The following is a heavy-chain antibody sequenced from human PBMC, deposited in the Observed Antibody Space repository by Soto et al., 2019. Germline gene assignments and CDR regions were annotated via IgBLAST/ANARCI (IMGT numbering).Heavy chain of an antibody. Sequence: GGSVRLSCAASGFTFSSYGMHWVRQAPGKGLEWVAVISYDGSNKYYADSVKGRFTISRDNSKNTLYLQMNSLRAEDTAVYYCAKDGGLSSFDYWGQGTLVTVSS. CDR3: AKDGGLSSFDY. D-gene: IGHD3-16*01. CDR1: GFTFSSYG. V-gene: IGHV3-30*18. J-gene: IGHJ4*02. CDR2: ISYDGSNK.